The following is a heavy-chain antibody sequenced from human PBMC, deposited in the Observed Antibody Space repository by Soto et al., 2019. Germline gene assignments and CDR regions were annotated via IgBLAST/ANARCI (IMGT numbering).Heavy chain of an antibody. D-gene: IGHD1-20*01. CDR1: GYTFTSYG. CDR3: ARDASIGMNDY. Sequence: QVQLVQSGAEVKKPGASVKVSCKASGYTFTSYGISWVRQAPGQGLEWMGWISAYNGNTKYAQKPPGRVTMTTVTTTSTAYMELRSLRTDDTAVFYCARDASIGMNDYWGQGTLVTVSS. J-gene: IGHJ4*02. V-gene: IGHV1-18*01. CDR2: ISAYNGNT.